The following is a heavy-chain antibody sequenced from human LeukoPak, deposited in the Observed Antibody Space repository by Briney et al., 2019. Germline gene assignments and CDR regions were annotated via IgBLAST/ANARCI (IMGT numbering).Heavy chain of an antibody. J-gene: IGHJ5*02. Sequence: PSETLSLTCAVYGGSFSGYYWSWIRQPPGKGLEWIGEINHSGSTNYNPSLKSRVTISVDTSKNQFSLKLSSVTAADTAVYYCARRTLLWFGESYNWFDPWGQGTLVTVST. V-gene: IGHV4-34*01. CDR2: INHSGST. CDR3: ARRTLLWFGESYNWFDP. D-gene: IGHD3-10*01. CDR1: GGSFSGYY.